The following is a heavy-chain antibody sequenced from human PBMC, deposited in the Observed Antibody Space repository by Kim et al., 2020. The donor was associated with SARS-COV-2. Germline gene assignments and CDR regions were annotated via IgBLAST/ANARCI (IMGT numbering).Heavy chain of an antibody. V-gene: IGHV3-9*01. CDR2: ISWNSDRI. J-gene: IGHJ6*02. Sequence: GGSLRLSCAASGFIFGDYAMHWVRQAPGKGLEWVSGISWNSDRIGYADSVKGRFTISRDNAKNSLYLQMNSLRAEDTALYYCAKDMRNRITMVRVVYYYYGMDVWGQGTTVTVSS. CDR1: GFIFGDYA. CDR3: AKDMRNRITMVRVVYYYYGMDV. D-gene: IGHD3-10*01.